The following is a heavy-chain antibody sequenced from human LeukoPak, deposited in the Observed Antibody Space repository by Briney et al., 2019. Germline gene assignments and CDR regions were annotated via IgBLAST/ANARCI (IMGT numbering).Heavy chain of an antibody. CDR1: GFTFSSYA. J-gene: IGHJ1*01. D-gene: IGHD5-24*01. CDR2: ISGNGVST. V-gene: IGHV3-64D*06. CDR3: VGDGRDGYNIYFHH. Sequence: PGGSLRLSCSASGFTFSSYAMHWVRQAPGRGLQYVSVISGNGVSTSYADSVKGRFTISRDNSKNTVYLQMTSLRAGDTAVYYCVGDGRDGYNIYFHHWGQGTLVTVSS.